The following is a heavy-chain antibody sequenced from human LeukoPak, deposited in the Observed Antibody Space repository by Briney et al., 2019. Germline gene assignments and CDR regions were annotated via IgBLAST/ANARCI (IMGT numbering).Heavy chain of an antibody. J-gene: IGHJ4*02. CDR3: ARKAVDTAMVPYFDY. V-gene: IGHV4-59*01. CDR2: IYYSGST. CDR1: GGSISSYY. Sequence: SETLSLTCTVSGGSISSYYWSWIRQPPGKGLESIGYIYYSGSTNYNPSLKSRVTISVDTSKNQFSLKLSSVTAADTAVYYCARKAVDTAMVPYFDYWGQGTLVTVSS. D-gene: IGHD5-18*01.